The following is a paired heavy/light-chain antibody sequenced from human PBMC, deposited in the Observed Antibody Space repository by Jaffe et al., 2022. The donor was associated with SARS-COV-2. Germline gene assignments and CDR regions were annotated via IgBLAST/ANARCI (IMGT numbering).Heavy chain of an antibody. CDR2: ITPYDGTT. J-gene: IGHJ6*01. Sequence: QAQLVQSGAEVKIPGASVEVSCKALNYSLTTRFMHWVRQAPGQGLEWMGVITPYDGTTAYAEKFQGRVTVTRDTSTSTVYMDLSNLRSDDTAVYYCARGDYNYGRDYYYYGMDVWGQGTKVTVSS. V-gene: IGHV1-46*01. D-gene: IGHD5-18*01. CDR3: ARGDYNYGRDYYYYGMDV. CDR1: NYSLTTRF.
Light chain of an antibody. CDR2: GSY. J-gene: IGLJ3*02. V-gene: IGLV1-40*01. Sequence: QSVLTQPPSVSGAPGQRVTISCTGSSSNIGAGYDVHWYQQLPGAAPKFLISGSYNRPPGVPDRFSAYKSGTSASLAITGLRPEDEAYYYCQSYDTSLTNSGVFGGGTKLTVL. CDR3: QSYDTSLTNSGV. CDR1: SSNIGAGYD.